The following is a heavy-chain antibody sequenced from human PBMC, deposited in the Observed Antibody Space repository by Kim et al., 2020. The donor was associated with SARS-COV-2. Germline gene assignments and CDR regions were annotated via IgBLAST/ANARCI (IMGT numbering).Heavy chain of an antibody. CDR2: IYPGDSDT. J-gene: IGHJ6*02. V-gene: IGHV5-51*01. Sequence: GESLKISCKGSGYSFTSYWIGWVRQMPGKGLEWMGIIYPGDSDTRYSPSFQGQVTIKADKSISTAYLQWSSLKASDTAMYYCARQEDYYDSSTDYGMDVWGQGTTVTVSS. CDR3: ARQEDYYDSSTDYGMDV. D-gene: IGHD3-22*01. CDR1: GYSFTSYW.